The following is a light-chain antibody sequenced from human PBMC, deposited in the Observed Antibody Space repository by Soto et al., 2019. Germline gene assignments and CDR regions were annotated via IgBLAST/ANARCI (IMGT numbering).Light chain of an antibody. CDR3: ASWDGSLGVV. Sequence: QSVLTQPPSASGTPGQRVTISCSGSSSNIGDNTVNWYQQLPGTAPKLLIYSSDHRPSGVPDRFSGSKSGTSASLAISGLQSEDEADYYCASWDGSLGVVFGGGTKVTVL. CDR2: SSD. J-gene: IGLJ2*01. CDR1: SSNIGDNT. V-gene: IGLV1-44*01.